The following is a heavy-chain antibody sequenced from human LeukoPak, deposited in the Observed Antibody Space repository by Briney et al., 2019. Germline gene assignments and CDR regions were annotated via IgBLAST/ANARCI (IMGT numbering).Heavy chain of an antibody. CDR3: ARDPTPYYDYVWGSYYASNDAFDI. CDR1: GGSISSYY. CDR2: IYYSGST. Sequence: SETLSLTCTVSGGSISSYYWTWIRQPPGKGLEWIGYIYYSGSTNYNPSLKSRVTISVDTSKNQFSLKLSSVTAADTAVYYCARDPTPYYDYVWGSYYASNDAFDIWGQGTMVTVSS. V-gene: IGHV4-59*12. D-gene: IGHD3-16*01. J-gene: IGHJ3*02.